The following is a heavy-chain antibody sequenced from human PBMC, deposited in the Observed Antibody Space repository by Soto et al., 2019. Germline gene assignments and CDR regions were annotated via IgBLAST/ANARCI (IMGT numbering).Heavy chain of an antibody. CDR2: ISYDGSNK. J-gene: IGHJ4*02. V-gene: IGHV3-30*18. Sequence: QVQLVESGGGVVQPGRSLRLSCAASGFTFSSYGMHWVRQAPGKGLEWVAVISYDGSNKYYADSVKGRFTISRDNSKNTLYLQMNSLRAEDTAVYYCANKWDSSSWEPGADYWGQGTLVTVSS. D-gene: IGHD6-13*01. CDR1: GFTFSSYG. CDR3: ANKWDSSSWEPGADY.